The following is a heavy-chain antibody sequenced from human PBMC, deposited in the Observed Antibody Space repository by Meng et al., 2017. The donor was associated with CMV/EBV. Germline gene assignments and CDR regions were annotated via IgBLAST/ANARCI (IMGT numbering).Heavy chain of an antibody. V-gene: IGHV3-9*01. CDR2: ISWNSGSI. CDR1: GFTFDDYA. Sequence: SLKISCAASGFTFDDYAMHWVRQAPGKGLEWVSGISWNSGSIGYADSVKGRFTISRDNAKNSLYLQMNSLRAEDTAVYYCARSIVGAIDYWGQGTLVTVSS. J-gene: IGHJ4*02. D-gene: IGHD1-26*01. CDR3: ARSIVGAIDY.